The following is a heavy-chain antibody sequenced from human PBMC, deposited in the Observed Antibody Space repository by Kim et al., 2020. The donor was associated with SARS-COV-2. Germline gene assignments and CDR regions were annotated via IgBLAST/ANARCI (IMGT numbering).Heavy chain of an antibody. J-gene: IGHJ6*02. CDR1: GGSISSYY. D-gene: IGHD5-12*01. V-gene: IGHV4-59*01. CDR3: ARDQGYSGYDWGDYYYGMDV. CDR2: IYYSGST. Sequence: SETLSLTCTVSGGSISSYYWSWIRQPPGKGLEWIGYIYYSGSTNYNPSLKSRVTISVDTSKNQFSLKLSSVTAADTAVYYCARDQGYSGYDWGDYYYGMDVWGQGTTVTVSS.